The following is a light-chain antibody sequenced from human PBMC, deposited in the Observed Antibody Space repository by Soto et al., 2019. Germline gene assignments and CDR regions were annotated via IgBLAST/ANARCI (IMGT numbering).Light chain of an antibody. CDR2: KAS. Sequence: DIQMTQSPSTLSASVVDRVTITCRASQSISSWLAWYQQKPGKAPKLLIYKASSLESGVPSRFSGSGSGTELTLTISSLQPDDFATYYCQQYNDYCPTFGQGTKVDIK. CDR1: QSISSW. V-gene: IGKV1-5*03. J-gene: IGKJ1*01. CDR3: QQYNDYCPT.